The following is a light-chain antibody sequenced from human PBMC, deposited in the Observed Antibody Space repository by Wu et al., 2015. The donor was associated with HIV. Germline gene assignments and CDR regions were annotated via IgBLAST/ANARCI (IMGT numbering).Light chain of an antibody. Sequence: EIVLTQFPVTLSLSPGDRATLSCRAGQSVSSYLAWYQQKPGQAPRLLIYDASNRATGIPARFSGSGSGTDFTLTISSLEPEDFTVYYCQHYDNSPQVTFGGGTKVEIK. CDR3: QHYDNSPQVT. V-gene: IGKV3-11*01. CDR2: DAS. J-gene: IGKJ4*01. CDR1: QSVSSY.